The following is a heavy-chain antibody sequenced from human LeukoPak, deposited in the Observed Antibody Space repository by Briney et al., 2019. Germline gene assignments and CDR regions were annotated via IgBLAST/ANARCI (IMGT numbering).Heavy chain of an antibody. Sequence: GGSLRLSCAASGFTFSSYGMHWVRQAPGKGLEWVAVISYDGSNKYYADSVKGRFTISRDNSKNTLYLQMNSLRAEDTAVYYCAKERGGSGWGHYYYYGMDVWGKGTTVTVSS. D-gene: IGHD6-19*01. CDR3: AKERGGSGWGHYYYYGMDV. CDR1: GFTFSSYG. J-gene: IGHJ6*04. CDR2: ISYDGSNK. V-gene: IGHV3-30*18.